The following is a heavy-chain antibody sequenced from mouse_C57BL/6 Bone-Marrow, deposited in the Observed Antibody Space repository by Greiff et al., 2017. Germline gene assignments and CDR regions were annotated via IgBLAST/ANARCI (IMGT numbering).Heavy chain of an antibody. CDR1: GYTFTDYE. CDR2: IDPETGGT. D-gene: IGHD2-4*01. Sequence: QVQLQQSGAELVRPGASVTLSCKASGYTFTDYEMHWVKQTPVHGLEWIGAIDPETGGTAYNQKFKGKAILTADKSSSTAYMELRSLTSEDSAVYCGTRAYDYDVGFAYWGQGTLVTVSA. CDR3: TRAYDYDVGFAY. V-gene: IGHV1-15*01. J-gene: IGHJ3*01.